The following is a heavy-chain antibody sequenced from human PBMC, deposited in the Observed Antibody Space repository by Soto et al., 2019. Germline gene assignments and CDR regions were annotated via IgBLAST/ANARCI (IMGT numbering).Heavy chain of an antibody. CDR2: IIPIFGTA. V-gene: IGHV1-69*13. CDR1: GGTFSSYA. J-gene: IGHJ4*02. Sequence: ASVKVSCKASGGTFSSYAISWVRQAPGQGLEWMGGIIPIFGTANYAQKFQGRVTITADESTSTAYMELSSLRSEDTAVYYCARDTARGEWLLNYFDYWGQGTLVTVSS. CDR3: ARDTARGEWLLNYFDY. D-gene: IGHD3-3*01.